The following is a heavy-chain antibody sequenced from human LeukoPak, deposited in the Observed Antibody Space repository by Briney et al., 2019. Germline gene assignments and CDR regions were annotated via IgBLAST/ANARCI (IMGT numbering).Heavy chain of an antibody. D-gene: IGHD2-2*02. J-gene: IGHJ3*02. CDR3: VRENTDTVTSDAFDI. CDR1: GGSISSYY. CDR2: IYTSGST. V-gene: IGHV4-4*07. Sequence: PSETLSLTCTVSGGSISSYYWSWIRQPAGKGLEWIGRIYTSGSTNYNPSLKSRVTMSVDTSKNQFSLKLSSVTAADTAVYYCVRENTDTVTSDAFDIWGQGTMVTVSS.